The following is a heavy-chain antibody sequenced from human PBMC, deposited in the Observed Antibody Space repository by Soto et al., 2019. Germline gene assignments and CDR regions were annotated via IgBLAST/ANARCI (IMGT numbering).Heavy chain of an antibody. CDR1: GFTFSSYG. J-gene: IGHJ3*02. CDR2: IWYDGSNK. CDR3: ASGWYYYDRSASHFDI. Sequence: QVQLVESGGGVVQPGRSLRLSCAASGFTFSSYGMHWVRQAPGKGLEWVAVIWYDGSNKYYADSVKGRFTISRDNSKNSLYLQMNSPSAEDTAVYYCASGWYYYDRSASHFDIWGQGTMVTVSS. V-gene: IGHV3-33*01. D-gene: IGHD3-22*01.